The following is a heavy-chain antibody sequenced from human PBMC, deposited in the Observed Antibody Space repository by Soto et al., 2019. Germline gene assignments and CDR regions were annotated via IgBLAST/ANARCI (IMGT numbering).Heavy chain of an antibody. CDR3: AHSSRIAGLRGFDY. D-gene: IGHD6-13*01. V-gene: IGHV2-5*01. J-gene: IGHJ4*02. Sequence: QITLKESGPTLVKPTQTLTLTCTFSGFSLSTSGVGVGWIRQPPGKALEWLALIYWNDDKRYSPSLKSRLTITKDASKNQVVLTMNNMHPVDTATYYCAHSSRIAGLRGFDYWGQGTLVTVSS. CDR2: IYWNDDK. CDR1: GFSLSTSGVG.